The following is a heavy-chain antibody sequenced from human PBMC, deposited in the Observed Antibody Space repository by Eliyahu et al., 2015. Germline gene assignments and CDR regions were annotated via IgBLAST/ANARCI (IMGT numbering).Heavy chain of an antibody. CDR1: GFPFSSYA. CDR3: ARDRDYDPAFDI. J-gene: IGHJ3*02. CDR2: ISYDGSNK. D-gene: IGHD3-22*01. Sequence: QVQLVESGGGVVQPGRSLRPXCAASGFPFSSYAMHWVRQAPGKGLEWVAVISYDGSNKYYADSVKGRFTISRDNSKNTLYLQMNSLRAEDTAVYYCARDRDYDPAFDIWGQGTMVTVSS. V-gene: IGHV3-30-3*01.